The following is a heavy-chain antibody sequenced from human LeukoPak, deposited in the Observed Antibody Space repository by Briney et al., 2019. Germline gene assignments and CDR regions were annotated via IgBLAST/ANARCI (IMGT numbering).Heavy chain of an antibody. V-gene: IGHV5-51*01. D-gene: IGHD3-10*01. J-gene: IGHJ4*02. Sequence: GESLQISCKASGYSFASYWIGWVRQMSGKGLEWMAIIHPNDASTIYSPSFQGQVIISADKSISTAYLQWSTLKASDTAMYYCARRGSGSYSDYWGQRTLVTVSS. CDR3: ARRGSGSYSDY. CDR1: GYSFASYW. CDR2: IHPNDAST.